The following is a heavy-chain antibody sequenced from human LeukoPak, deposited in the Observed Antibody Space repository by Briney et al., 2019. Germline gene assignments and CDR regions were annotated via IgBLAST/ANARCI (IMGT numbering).Heavy chain of an antibody. CDR2: INSDGSNT. V-gene: IGHV3-74*03. Sequence: GGSLRLSCAASAFTFSSYWMHWVRQAPGKGLVCVSRINSDGSNTEYADSVKGRFTLSRDNAKNMVYLQMSSLRAEDTAVYYCAGSPGDWYFDRWGRGTLVTVSS. CDR1: AFTFSSYW. CDR3: AGSPGDWYFDR. J-gene: IGHJ2*01. D-gene: IGHD3-10*01.